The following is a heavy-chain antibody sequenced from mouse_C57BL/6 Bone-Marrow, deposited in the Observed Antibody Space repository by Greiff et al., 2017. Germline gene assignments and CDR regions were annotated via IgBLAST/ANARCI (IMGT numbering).Heavy chain of an antibody. J-gene: IGHJ4*01. CDR3: ARDTVVANYYAMDY. CDR2: IDPSDSYT. Sequence: VQLQQPGAELVMPGASVKLSCKASGYTFTSYWMHWVKQRPGQGLEWIGEIDPSDSYTNDNQKFKGKSTLTVDKSSSTAYMQLSSLTSEDSAVYYCARDTVVANYYAMDYWGQGTSVTVSS. CDR1: GYTFTSYW. V-gene: IGHV1-69*01. D-gene: IGHD1-1*01.